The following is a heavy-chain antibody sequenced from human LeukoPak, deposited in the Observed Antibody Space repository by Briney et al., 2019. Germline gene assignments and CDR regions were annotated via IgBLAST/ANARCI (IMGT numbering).Heavy chain of an antibody. D-gene: IGHD3-10*01. J-gene: IGHJ3*02. CDR3: ARSYYYGSGRVDAFDT. CDR2: ISGSGGST. V-gene: IGHV3-23*01. Sequence: GGSLRLSCAASGFTFSSYAMSWVRQAPGKGLEWVSAISGSGGSTYYADSVKGRFTISRDNSKNTLYLQMNSLRAEDTAVYYCARSYYYGSGRVDAFDTWGQGTMVTISS. CDR1: GFTFSSYA.